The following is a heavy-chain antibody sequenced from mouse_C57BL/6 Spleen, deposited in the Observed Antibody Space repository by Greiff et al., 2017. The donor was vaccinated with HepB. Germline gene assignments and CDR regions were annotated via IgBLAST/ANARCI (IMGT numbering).Heavy chain of an antibody. J-gene: IGHJ3*01. V-gene: IGHV14-1*01. CDR2: IDPEDGDT. D-gene: IGHD2-3*01. CDR1: GFNIKDYY. CDR3: TLLYDGYPAWFAY. Sequence: VQLQQSGAELVRPGASVKLSCTASGFNIKDYYMHWVKQRPEQGLEWIGRIDPEDGDTEYAPKFQGKATMTADTSSNTAYLQLSSLTSEDTAVYYCTLLYDGYPAWFAYWGQGTLVTVSA.